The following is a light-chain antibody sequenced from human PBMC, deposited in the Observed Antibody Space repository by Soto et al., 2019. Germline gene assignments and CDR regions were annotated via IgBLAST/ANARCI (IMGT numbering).Light chain of an antibody. J-gene: IGKJ1*01. CDR3: QQYDSSPWT. CDR2: GAS. V-gene: IGKV3-20*01. CDR1: QSVSSSY. Sequence: EIVLTQSPGTLSLSPGERATLSCRASQSVSSSYLAWYQQKPGQAPRLLIYGASYRATGIPDRFSGSGSGTDFTLTISRLEPEDFAVYYCQQYDSSPWTFGQGTKVEIK.